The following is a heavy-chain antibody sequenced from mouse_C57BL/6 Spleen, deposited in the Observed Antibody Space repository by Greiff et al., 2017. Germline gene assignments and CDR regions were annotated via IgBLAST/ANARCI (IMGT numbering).Heavy chain of an antibody. CDR1: GYTFTDYY. Sequence: EVQLQQSGPELVKPGASVKISCKASGYTFTDYYMNWVKQSHGKSLEWIGDINPNNGGTSYNQKFKGKATLTVDKSSSTAYMELRSLTSEDSAVYYCARSRRHFDYWGQGTTLTVSA. V-gene: IGHV1-26*01. CDR3: ARSRRHFDY. CDR2: INPNNGGT. J-gene: IGHJ2*01. D-gene: IGHD1-2*01.